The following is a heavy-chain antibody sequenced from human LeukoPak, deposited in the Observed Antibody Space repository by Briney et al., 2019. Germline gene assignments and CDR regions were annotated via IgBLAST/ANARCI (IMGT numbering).Heavy chain of an antibody. CDR3: ARGRGTVNYHDTSGYHDAFDI. Sequence: GGSLRLSCVASGFTFSSQWMSWVRQALGKGLEWVANVNQGGTEKYYVDSVKGRFTISRDNSKNTLYLQMGSLRAEDMALYYCARGRGTVNYHDTSGYHDAFDIWGQGTMVTVSS. J-gene: IGHJ3*02. CDR2: VNQGGTEK. V-gene: IGHV3-7*01. CDR1: GFTFSSQW. D-gene: IGHD3-22*01.